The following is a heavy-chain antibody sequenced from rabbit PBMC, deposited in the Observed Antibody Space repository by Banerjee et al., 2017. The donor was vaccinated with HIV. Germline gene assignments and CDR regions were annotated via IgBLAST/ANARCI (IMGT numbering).Heavy chain of an antibody. D-gene: IGHD3-1*01. CDR3: VRWGYGMDL. CDR2: IDPVFGST. CDR1: GSAFSGYG. V-gene: IGHV1S47*01. Sequence: QEQLVGPGGGRAQPGGSLKFSCKAPGSAFSGYGGGWVRQAPGKGLEWIGYIDPVFGSTYYASWVNGRFTISSHNAQNTLYLQLNSLTAADTATYFCVRWGYGMDLWGQGTLVTVS. J-gene: IGHJ6*01.